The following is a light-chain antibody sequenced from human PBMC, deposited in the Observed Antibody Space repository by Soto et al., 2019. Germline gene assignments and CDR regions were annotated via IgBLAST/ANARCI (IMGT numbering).Light chain of an antibody. CDR2: DVS. CDR1: SSDVGSYNY. Sequence: QSALTQHASVSGSPGQSITISCTGTSSDVGSYNYVSWYQQHPDKAPKLMIYDVSNRPSGVSNRFSGSKSGNTASLTISGLQAEDEADYYCSSFTSSNTVVFGGGTKLTVL. CDR3: SSFTSSNTVV. J-gene: IGLJ3*02. V-gene: IGLV2-14*03.